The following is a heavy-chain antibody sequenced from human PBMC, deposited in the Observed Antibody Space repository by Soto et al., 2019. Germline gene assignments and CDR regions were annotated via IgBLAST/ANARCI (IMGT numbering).Heavy chain of an antibody. CDR3: ARESEDLTSNFDY. CDR2: ISSTTNYI. CDR1: GFTFSRYS. V-gene: IGHV3-21*01. J-gene: IGHJ4*02. Sequence: LRLSCAASGFTFSRYSMNWVRRAPGKGLEWVSSISSTTNYIYYADSMKGRFTVSRDNAKNSVYLDMNSLSAEDTAVYYCARESEDLTSNFDYWGQGTLVTVSS.